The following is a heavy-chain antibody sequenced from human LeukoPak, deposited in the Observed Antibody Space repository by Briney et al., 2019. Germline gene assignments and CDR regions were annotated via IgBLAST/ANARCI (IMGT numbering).Heavy chain of an antibody. CDR1: GGSISSSSYY. J-gene: IGHJ5*02. V-gene: IGHV4-39*07. CDR2: IYYSGST. CDR3: ARIVGAPNWFDP. D-gene: IGHD1-26*01. Sequence: SETLSLTCTVSGGSISSSSYYWGWIRQPPWKGLEWIGSIYYSGSTYYNPSLKSRVTISVDTSKNQFSLKLSSVTAADTAVYYCARIVGAPNWFDPWGQGTLVTVSS.